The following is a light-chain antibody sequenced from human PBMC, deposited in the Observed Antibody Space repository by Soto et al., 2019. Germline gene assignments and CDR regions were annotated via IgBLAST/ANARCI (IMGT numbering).Light chain of an antibody. CDR2: ANS. V-gene: IGLV1-40*01. Sequence: QSALTQPPSVSGAPGQRATISCTGSSSNIGAGYDVHWYQQLPGTAPKLLIYANSNRPSGVPGRFSGSKSGTSAALANPGHQAEDEADEYGQSYDSSLSGYVFGTGTKVTV. J-gene: IGLJ1*01. CDR3: QSYDSSLSGYV. CDR1: SSNIGAGYD.